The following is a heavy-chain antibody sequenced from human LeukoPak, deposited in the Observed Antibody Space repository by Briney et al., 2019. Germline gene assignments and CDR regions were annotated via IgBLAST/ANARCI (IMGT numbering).Heavy chain of an antibody. CDR2: ISSSSSYI. D-gene: IGHD1-14*01. V-gene: IGHV3-21*01. Sequence: PGGSLRLSCAASGFTFSSYSMNWVRQAPGKGLEWVSSISSSSSYICYADSVKGRFTISRDNAKNSLYLQMNSLRAEDTAVYYCASGILADAFDIWGQGTMVTVSS. J-gene: IGHJ3*02. CDR1: GFTFSSYS. CDR3: ASGILADAFDI.